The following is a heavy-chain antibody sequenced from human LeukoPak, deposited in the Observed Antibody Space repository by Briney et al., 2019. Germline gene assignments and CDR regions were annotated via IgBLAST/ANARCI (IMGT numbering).Heavy chain of an antibody. Sequence: PSETLSLTCTVSGGSISSYYWSWIRQPPGKGLEWMGYIYYSGSTNYNPSLKSRVTISVDTSKNQFSLKLSSVTAADTAVYYCARDRSYAMDVWGQGTTVTVSS. CDR1: GGSISSYY. CDR2: IYYSGST. J-gene: IGHJ6*02. CDR3: ARDRSYAMDV. V-gene: IGHV4-59*12.